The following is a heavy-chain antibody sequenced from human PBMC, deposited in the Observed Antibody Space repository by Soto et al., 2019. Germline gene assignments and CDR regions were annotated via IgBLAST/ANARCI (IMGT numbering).Heavy chain of an antibody. D-gene: IGHD3-10*01. V-gene: IGHV3-53*01. J-gene: IGHJ4*02. Sequence: EVQLVESGGGLIQPGGSLRLSCAVSGFTVSNNYMSWVRQAPGKGLEGVSVIYSGGYTAYGDSVKGRFTISRDNSKNTLYLQIDARGAADAAVYYGAPPAGGGGYWGQGTLVTVSS. CDR2: IYSGGYT. CDR3: APPAGGGGY. CDR1: GFTVSNNY.